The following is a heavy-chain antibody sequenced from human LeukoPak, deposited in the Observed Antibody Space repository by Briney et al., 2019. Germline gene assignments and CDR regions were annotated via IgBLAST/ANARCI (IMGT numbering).Heavy chain of an antibody. J-gene: IGHJ4*02. Sequence: GGSLRLSCAASGFTFSSYEMNWVRQAPGKGLEWVSYISSSGSTIYYADSVKGRFTISRDSSKNTLYLQMNSLRAGDAAVYYCAKAPVTTCSGAYCYPFDYWSQGTPVTVSS. CDR3: AKAPVTTCSGAYCYPFDY. CDR2: ISSSGSTI. CDR1: GFTFSSYE. D-gene: IGHD2-15*01. V-gene: IGHV3-48*03.